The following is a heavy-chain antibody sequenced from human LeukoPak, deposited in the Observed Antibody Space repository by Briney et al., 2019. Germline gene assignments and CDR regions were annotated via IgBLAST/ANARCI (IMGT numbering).Heavy chain of an antibody. Sequence: PGRSLRLSCAASGFTFSSYGMHWVRQAPGKGLEWVAVIWYDGSNKYYADSVKGRFTISRDNSKNTLYLQMNSLRVEDTAVYFCARGPSGGVTIYTYYGMDVWGQGTTVTVSS. CDR1: GFTFSSYG. D-gene: IGHD3-3*01. V-gene: IGHV3-33*01. CDR2: IWYDGSNK. J-gene: IGHJ6*02. CDR3: ARGPSGGVTIYTYYGMDV.